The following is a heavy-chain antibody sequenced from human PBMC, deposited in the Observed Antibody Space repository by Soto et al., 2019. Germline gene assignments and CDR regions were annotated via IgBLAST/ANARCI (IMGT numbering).Heavy chain of an antibody. V-gene: IGHV4-30-4*01. CDR1: GGSISSGDYY. Sequence: PSETLSLTCTVSGGSISSGDYYWSWIRQPPGKGLEWIGYIYYSGTTYYNPSLKSRVTMSVDTSKNQFSLKVSSVTAADTAVYYCARARIQLWPHYYYGMDVWGQGTTVTVSS. CDR2: IYYSGTT. D-gene: IGHD5-18*01. J-gene: IGHJ6*02. CDR3: ARARIQLWPHYYYGMDV.